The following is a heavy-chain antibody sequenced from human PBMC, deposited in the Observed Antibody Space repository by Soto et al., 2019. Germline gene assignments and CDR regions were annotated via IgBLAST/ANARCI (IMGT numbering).Heavy chain of an antibody. D-gene: IGHD2-15*01. V-gene: IGHV3-23*01. CDR1: GFTFSSYG. CDR3: AKAQEASGNVNSYFDS. CDR2: MTGSDGTT. J-gene: IGHJ4*02. Sequence: GGSLRLSCAASGFTFSSYGMTWVRQAPGKGLEWVSVMTGSDGTTYYADSVRGRFTISRDNSMNTVYLHMHSLRAEDTAVYYCAKAQEASGNVNSYFDSWGQGTLVTVSS.